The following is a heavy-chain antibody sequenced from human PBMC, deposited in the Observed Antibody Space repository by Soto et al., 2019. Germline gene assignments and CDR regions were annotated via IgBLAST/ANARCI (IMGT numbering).Heavy chain of an antibody. CDR1: GYTFTIYY. J-gene: IGHJ4*02. CDR2: INPSGDST. V-gene: IGHV1-46*03. D-gene: IGHD3-9*01. Sequence: ASVKVSCKASGYTFTIYYMHWVRRAPGQGLEWMGIINPSGDSTSYAQKFQGRVTMTRDTSTSTVYMELSSLRSEDTAVYYCAILHDILPGYLPSYRGQGTLVPVSS. CDR3: AILHDILPGYLPSY.